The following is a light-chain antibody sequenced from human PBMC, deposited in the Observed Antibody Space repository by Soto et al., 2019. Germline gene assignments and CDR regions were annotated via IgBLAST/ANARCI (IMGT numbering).Light chain of an antibody. Sequence: EIVFTQSPGTLSLSPGERATLSCRASRSVSSNYLAWYQQKPGQAPRLLIYGASSRATGIPDRFSGSGSGTDFTLTISRLEPEDFAVYYCQQYGRSSVAFGQGTKVDI. CDR1: RSVSSNY. CDR2: GAS. V-gene: IGKV3-20*01. CDR3: QQYGRSSVA. J-gene: IGKJ1*01.